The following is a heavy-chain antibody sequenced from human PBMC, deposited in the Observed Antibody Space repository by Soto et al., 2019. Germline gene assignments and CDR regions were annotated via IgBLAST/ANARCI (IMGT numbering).Heavy chain of an antibody. Sequence: ASVKVSCKASGYTFTSYGISWVRQAPGQGLEWMGWISAYNGNTNYAQKLQGRVTMTTDTSTSTAYMELRSLRSDDTAVYYCARGRAPYYYDSRGYYYVSWFDPWGQGTLVTVSS. CDR1: GYTFTSYG. CDR3: ARGRAPYYYDSRGYYYVSWFDP. CDR2: ISAYNGNT. J-gene: IGHJ5*02. V-gene: IGHV1-18*01. D-gene: IGHD3-22*01.